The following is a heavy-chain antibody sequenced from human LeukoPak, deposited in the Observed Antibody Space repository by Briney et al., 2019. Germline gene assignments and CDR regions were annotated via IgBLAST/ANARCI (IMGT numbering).Heavy chain of an antibody. V-gene: IGHV4-34*01. CDR2: INHSGST. D-gene: IGHD2-15*01. CDR1: GGSFSGYY. J-gene: IGHJ5*02. Sequence: SETLSLTCAVYGGSFSGYYWSWIRQPPGKGLEWIGEINHSGSTNYNPSLKSRVTISVDTSKNQFSLKLSSVTAADTAVYYCARGLSYCSGGSCYSNWFDPWGQGTLVTVSS. CDR3: ARGLSYCSGGSCYSNWFDP.